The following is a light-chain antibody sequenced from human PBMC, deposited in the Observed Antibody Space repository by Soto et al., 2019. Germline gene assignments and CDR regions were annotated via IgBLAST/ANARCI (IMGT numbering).Light chain of an antibody. CDR2: DAY. CDR1: QSFRGL. Sequence: TQSPSTLSASVGDRVTLSCRASQSFRGLLAWYQQKPGQAPRLLIYDAYNRATGIPPRFSGSGSGTDFTLTISSLEPEDSAVYYCQQRHMWPITFGQGTRLEIK. J-gene: IGKJ5*01. CDR3: QQRHMWPIT. V-gene: IGKV3-11*01.